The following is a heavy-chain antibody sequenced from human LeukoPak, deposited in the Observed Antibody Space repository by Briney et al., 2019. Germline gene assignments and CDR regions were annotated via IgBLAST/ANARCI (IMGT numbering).Heavy chain of an antibody. CDR1: GFTFSTYW. Sequence: GGSLRLSCAASGFTFSTYWMHWVRQAPGKGLEWVAVIWYDGSNKYYADSVKGRFTISRDNSKNTLYLQMNSLRAEDTAVYYCARAGLCWGYSYGCFDYWGQGTLVTVSS. CDR2: IWYDGSNK. V-gene: IGHV3-33*08. D-gene: IGHD5-18*01. J-gene: IGHJ4*02. CDR3: ARAGLCWGYSYGCFDY.